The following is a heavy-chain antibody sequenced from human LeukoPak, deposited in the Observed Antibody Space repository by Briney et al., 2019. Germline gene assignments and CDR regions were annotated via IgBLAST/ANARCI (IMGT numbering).Heavy chain of an antibody. J-gene: IGHJ5*02. CDR2: ISWDGGST. V-gene: IGHV3-43*01. Sequence: PGGSLRLSCAASGFTFDDYTMHWVRQAPGKGLEWVSLISWDGGSTYYADSVKGRFTISRDNSKNSLYLQMNSLRTEDTALYYCAKGGQGYSSSWSDWFDPWGQGTLVTVSS. D-gene: IGHD6-13*01. CDR1: GFTFDDYT. CDR3: AKGGQGYSSSWSDWFDP.